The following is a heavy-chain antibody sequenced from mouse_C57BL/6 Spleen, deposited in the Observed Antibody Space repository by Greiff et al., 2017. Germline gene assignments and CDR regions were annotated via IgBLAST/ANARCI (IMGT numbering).Heavy chain of an antibody. J-gene: IGHJ3*01. CDR2: ISSGGDYI. Sequence: EVQVVESGAGLVKPGGSLKLSCAASGFTFSSYAMSWVRQTPEKRLEWVAYISSGGDYIYYADTVKGRFTISRDNARNTLYLQMSSLKSEDTAMYYCTIAGTSWFAYWGQGTLVTVSA. CDR3: TIAGTSWFAY. V-gene: IGHV5-9-1*02. CDR1: GFTFSSYA. D-gene: IGHD4-1*01.